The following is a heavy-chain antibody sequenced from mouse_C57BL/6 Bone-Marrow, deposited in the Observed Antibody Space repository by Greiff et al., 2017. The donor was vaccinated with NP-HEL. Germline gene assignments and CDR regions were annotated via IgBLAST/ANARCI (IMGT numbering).Heavy chain of an antibody. V-gene: IGHV1-7*01. CDR1: GYTFTSYW. J-gene: IGHJ4*01. Sequence: VQLQQSGAELAKPGASVKLSCKASGYTFTSYWMHWVKQRPGQGLEWIGYINPSSGFTKYNQKFKDKAKLTTDKSSSTAYLQLSSLTYEDSAVYYCARRRKERDGYYYAMDYWGQGTSVTVSS. CDR2: INPSSGFT. CDR3: ARRRKERDGYYYAMDY. D-gene: IGHD2-3*01.